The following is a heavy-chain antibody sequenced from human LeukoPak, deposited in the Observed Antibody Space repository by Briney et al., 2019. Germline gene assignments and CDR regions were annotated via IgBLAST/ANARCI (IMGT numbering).Heavy chain of an antibody. V-gene: IGHV3-23*01. J-gene: IGHJ4*02. CDR2: ISGSGGST. CDR1: GFTFSSYA. CDR3: AKDRGIAAAGTPFDY. D-gene: IGHD6-13*01. Sequence: GGSLRLSCAASGFTFSSYAMSWVRQAPGKGLEWVSAISGSGGSTYCADSVKGRFTISRDNSKNTLYLQMNSLRAEDTAVYYCAKDRGIAAAGTPFDYWGQGTLVTVSS.